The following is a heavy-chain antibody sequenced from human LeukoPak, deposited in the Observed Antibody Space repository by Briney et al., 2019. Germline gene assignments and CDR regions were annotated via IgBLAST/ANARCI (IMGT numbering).Heavy chain of an antibody. V-gene: IGHV4-39*01. J-gene: IGHJ4*02. CDR3: ARHLRGATIYYDY. Sequence: SETLSLTCTVSGGSISSSSHYWAWIRQPPGKGLEWIAIISDSLTTYYNPSLKSRVTISVDTSKNQFSLKLSSVTAADTAVYYCARHLRGATIYYDYWGQGTLVTVST. D-gene: IGHD1-26*01. CDR2: ISDSLTT. CDR1: GGSISSSSHY.